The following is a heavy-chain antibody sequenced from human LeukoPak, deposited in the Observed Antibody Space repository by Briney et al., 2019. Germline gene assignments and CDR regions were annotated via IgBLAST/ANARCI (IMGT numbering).Heavy chain of an antibody. Sequence: ASVKVSCKASGYTFTGYYMHWVRQAPGQGLGWMGWINPNSGGTNYALKLQGRVTMTRDTSIRTAYMELSRLRSDDTAVYYCARDKVAAAGLQADDYYYYYMDVWGKGTTVTVSS. V-gene: IGHV1-2*02. CDR2: INPNSGGT. CDR1: GYTFTGYY. J-gene: IGHJ6*03. CDR3: ARDKVAAAGLQADDYYYYYMDV. D-gene: IGHD6-13*01.